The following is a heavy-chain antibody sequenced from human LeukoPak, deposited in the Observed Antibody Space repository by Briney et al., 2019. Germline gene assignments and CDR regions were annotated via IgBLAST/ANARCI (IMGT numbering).Heavy chain of an antibody. V-gene: IGHV3-23*01. J-gene: IGHJ4*02. Sequence: PGGSLRLSCAASGFTFSSYALSWVRQAPGKGLEWLSTISDSGFNTLYADSVKGRFTISRDNSKNTVSLQINSLRAEDTAVYYCVMWGNYFDYWGQGTLVTVSS. CDR1: GFTFSSYA. D-gene: IGHD1-26*01. CDR2: ISDSGFNT. CDR3: VMWGNYFDY.